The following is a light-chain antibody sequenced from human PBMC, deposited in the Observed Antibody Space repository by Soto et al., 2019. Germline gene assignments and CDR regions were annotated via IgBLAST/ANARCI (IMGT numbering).Light chain of an antibody. CDR2: DVS. CDR1: QSVNKW. V-gene: IGKV1-5*01. CDR3: QQYASSMLT. Sequence: DIRMTQFPSTLSANVGDRVIITCRASQSVNKWLAWYQQKPGEAPRLLIYDVSSLESRVPSRFSGSGSGTEFTLTISSLEPEDSATYYCQQYASSMLTFGEGTKV. J-gene: IGKJ4*01.